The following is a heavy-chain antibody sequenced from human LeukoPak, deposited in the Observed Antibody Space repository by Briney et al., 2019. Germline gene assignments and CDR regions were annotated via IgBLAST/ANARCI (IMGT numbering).Heavy chain of an antibody. CDR1: GGTFDSYA. V-gene: IGHV1-69*06. CDR3: ARAHNWEGPKGD. J-gene: IGHJ3*01. Sequence: GASVKVSCKASGGTFDSYAISWVRQAPGRGLEWMAGIIPIFGTPIYAQRFQGRVTITADKSTSTAYMELRSLRSEDTAVYYCARAHNWEGPKGDWGQGTMVIVSS. D-gene: IGHD1-20*01. CDR2: IIPIFGTP.